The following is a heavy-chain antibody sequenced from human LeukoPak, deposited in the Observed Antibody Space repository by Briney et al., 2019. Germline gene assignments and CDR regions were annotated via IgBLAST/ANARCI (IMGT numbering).Heavy chain of an antibody. D-gene: IGHD6-13*01. CDR2: LSRFGGTT. CDR1: GFNFDSYA. Sequence: GGSLRLSCAASGFNFDSYAMSWVRQAPGKGPGWVSALSRFGGTTYYADSAKGRFTISRDNSNNTVYLQMNSLRVGDTALYYCVKHVGSRWSNNRFDPWGQGTLVTVS. J-gene: IGHJ5*02. CDR3: VKHVGSRWSNNRFDP. V-gene: IGHV3-23*01.